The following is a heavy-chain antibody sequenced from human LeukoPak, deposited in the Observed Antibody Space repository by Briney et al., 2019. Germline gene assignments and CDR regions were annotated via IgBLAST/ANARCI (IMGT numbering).Heavy chain of an antibody. CDR2: MNPNNGNT. J-gene: IGHJ6*02. CDR3: GRDSYDYVWGSYATGYYGTDV. V-gene: IGHV1-8*01. CDR1: GYTFTRYD. D-gene: IGHD3-16*01. Sequence: ASVKVSCQACGYTFTRYDINWVRQATGQGLEWMGWMNPNNGNTGYAQKLRDGVTMTRHTYISTAYMELSSLRSEDTAVYYCGRDSYDYVWGSYATGYYGTDVWGQGTTVTVSS.